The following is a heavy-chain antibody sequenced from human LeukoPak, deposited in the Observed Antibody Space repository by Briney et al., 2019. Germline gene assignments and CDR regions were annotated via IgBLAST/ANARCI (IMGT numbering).Heavy chain of an antibody. CDR2: ISYNGGRK. J-gene: IGHJ4*02. CDR1: GFTFNTYS. V-gene: IGHV3-30*03. D-gene: IGHD3-22*01. Sequence: GGSLRLSCAASGFTFNTYSMNWVRQAPGKGLEWVALISYNGGRKEYAASVKGRFTIDRDNSKKTVYLLMNYLSPDDTAIYFCARQEARDYYYEGLDYWGQGSLVTVSS. CDR3: ARQEARDYYYEGLDY.